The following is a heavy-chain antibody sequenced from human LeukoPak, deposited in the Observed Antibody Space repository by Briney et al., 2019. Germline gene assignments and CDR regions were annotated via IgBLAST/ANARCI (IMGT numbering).Heavy chain of an antibody. CDR3: AKDLRGCSSTSCYPDY. D-gene: IGHD2-2*01. J-gene: IGHJ4*02. CDR2: ISYDGSNK. CDR1: GLTFSSYG. Sequence: GGSLRLSCAASGLTFSSYGMHWVRQAPGKGLEWVAVISYDGSNKYYADSVKGRFTISRDNSKNTLYLQMNSLRAEDTAVYYCAKDLRGCSSTSCYPDYWGQGTLVTVSS. V-gene: IGHV3-30*18.